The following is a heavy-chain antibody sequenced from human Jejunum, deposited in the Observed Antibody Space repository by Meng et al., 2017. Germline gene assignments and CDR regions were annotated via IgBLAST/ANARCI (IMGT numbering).Heavy chain of an antibody. CDR1: GFTFGTYW. CDR3: ARAPGYCSGGSCFPCDY. CDR2: IKQDGSEK. V-gene: IGHV3-7*01. J-gene: IGHJ4*01. Sequence: GESLKISCAASGFTFGTYWMTWVRQAPGKGLEWVANIKQDGSEKYYVDSVNGRFTISRDNTKNSLYLQMDSLRVEDTAVYYCARAPGYCSGGSCFPCDYWGHG. D-gene: IGHD2-15*01.